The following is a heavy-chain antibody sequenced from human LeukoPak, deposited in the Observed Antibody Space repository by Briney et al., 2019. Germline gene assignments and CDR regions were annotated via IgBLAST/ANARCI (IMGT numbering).Heavy chain of an antibody. D-gene: IGHD6-19*01. V-gene: IGHV3-30*18. CDR3: AKGGAVVGKDYYGMDV. J-gene: IGHJ6*02. CDR1: GFTFSSYG. CDR2: LSYDGSNK. Sequence: GGSLRLSCAASGFTFSSYGMHWVRQAPGKGLEWVAVLSYDGSNKYYADSVKGRFTISRDNSKNTLYLQMNSLRTEDTAVYYCAKGGAVVGKDYYGMDVWGQGTTVTVSS.